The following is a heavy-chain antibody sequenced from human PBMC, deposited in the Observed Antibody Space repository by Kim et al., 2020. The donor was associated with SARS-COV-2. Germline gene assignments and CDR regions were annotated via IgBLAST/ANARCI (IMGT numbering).Heavy chain of an antibody. CDR1: GYSFTSYW. D-gene: IGHD4-17*01. CDR3: ASSLLDYGDSEDAFDI. Sequence: GESLKISCKGSGYSFTSYWIGWVRQMPGKGLEWMGIIYPGDSDTRYSPSFQGQVTISADKSISTAYLQWSSLKASDTAMYYCASSLLDYGDSEDAFDIWGQGTMVTVSS. V-gene: IGHV5-51*01. CDR2: IYPGDSDT. J-gene: IGHJ3*02.